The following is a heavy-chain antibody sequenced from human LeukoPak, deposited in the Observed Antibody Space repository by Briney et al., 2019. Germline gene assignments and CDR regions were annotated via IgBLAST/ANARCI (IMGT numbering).Heavy chain of an antibody. J-gene: IGHJ4*02. CDR3: ARAVATVTHYFDC. CDR2: IYSGGST. CDR1: GFTVSSNY. D-gene: IGHD4-11*01. V-gene: IGHV3-53*05. Sequence: PGGSLRLSCAASGFTVSSNYMSWVRQAPGKGLEWVSVIYSGGSTYYADSVKGRFTISRDNSKNTLYLQMNSLRVEDTSVFYCARAVATVTHYFDCWGQGTLVTVSS.